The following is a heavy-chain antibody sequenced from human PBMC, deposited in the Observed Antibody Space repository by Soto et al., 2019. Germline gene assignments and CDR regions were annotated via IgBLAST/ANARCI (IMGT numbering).Heavy chain of an antibody. CDR2: ISFDGKKI. D-gene: IGHD2-15*01. J-gene: IGHJ6*02. V-gene: IGHV3-30*04. CDR1: GFTFSIYA. CDR3: ARRDFYCRGRNCFSGDYAMDV. Sequence: PGGSLRLSCTASGFTFSIYAMHWVRQAPGKGLEWVSIISFDGKKIDYAGSVRGRFTISRDNSQNTLYLQMDSLRTEDTAVYYCARRDFYCRGRNCFSGDYAMDVWGQGTTVTGLL.